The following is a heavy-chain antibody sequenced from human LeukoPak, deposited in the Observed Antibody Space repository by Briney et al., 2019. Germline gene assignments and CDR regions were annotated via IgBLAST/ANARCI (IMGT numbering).Heavy chain of an antibody. J-gene: IGHJ6*04. V-gene: IGHV4-59*01. CDR3: ARVVVDPYHYYGMDV. CDR1: GGSISSYY. D-gene: IGHD2-15*01. CDR2: IYYSGST. Sequence: SETLSLTCTVSGGSISSYYWSWIRQPPGKGLEWIGYIYYSGSTNYNPSLKSRVTISVDTSKNQFSLKLSSVTAADTAVYYCARVVVDPYHYYGMDVWGKGTTVTVSS.